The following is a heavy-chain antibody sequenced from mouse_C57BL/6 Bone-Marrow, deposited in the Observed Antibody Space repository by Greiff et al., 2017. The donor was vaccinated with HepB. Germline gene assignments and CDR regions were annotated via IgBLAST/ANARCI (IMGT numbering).Heavy chain of an antibody. V-gene: IGHV14-4*01. CDR3: TKDSNYSYYYAMDY. CDR1: GFNIKDDY. D-gene: IGHD2-5*01. Sequence: DVKLVESGAELVRPGASVKLSCTASGFNIKDDYMHWVKQRPEQGLEWIGWIDPENGDTEYASKFQGKATITADTSSNTAYLQLSSLTFEDTAVYYCTKDSNYSYYYAMDYWGQGTSVTVSS. J-gene: IGHJ4*01. CDR2: IDPENGDT.